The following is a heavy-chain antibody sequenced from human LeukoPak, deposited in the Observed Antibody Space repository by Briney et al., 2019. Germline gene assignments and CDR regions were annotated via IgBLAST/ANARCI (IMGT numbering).Heavy chain of an antibody. CDR3: ARDLTMDYYYGMDV. V-gene: IGHV3-48*03. J-gene: IGHJ6*02. CDR1: GFTFSSYE. CDR2: ISSSDSTI. Sequence: PGGSLRLSCAASGFTFSSYEMNWVRQAPGKGLEWVSYISSSDSTISYADSVKGRFTISRDNAKNSLYLQMNSLRAEDTAVYYCARDLTMDYYYGMDVWGQGTTVTVSS. D-gene: IGHD1-1*01.